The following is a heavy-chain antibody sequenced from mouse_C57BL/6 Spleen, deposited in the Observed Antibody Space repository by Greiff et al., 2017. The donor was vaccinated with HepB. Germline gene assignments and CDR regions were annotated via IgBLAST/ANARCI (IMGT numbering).Heavy chain of an antibody. J-gene: IGHJ2*01. Sequence: EVQLMESGGGLVKPGGSLKLSCAASGFTFSDYGMHWVRQAPEKGLEWVAYISSGSSTIYYADTVKGRFTISRDNAKNTLFLQMTSLRSEDTAMYYCARGGYSNSYFDYWGQGTTLTVSS. D-gene: IGHD2-5*01. V-gene: IGHV5-17*01. CDR1: GFTFSDYG. CDR2: ISSGSSTI. CDR3: ARGGYSNSYFDY.